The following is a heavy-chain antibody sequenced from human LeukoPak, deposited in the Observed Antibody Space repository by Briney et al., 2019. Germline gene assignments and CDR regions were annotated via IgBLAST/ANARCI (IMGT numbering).Heavy chain of an antibody. J-gene: IGHJ6*03. V-gene: IGHV4-31*03. CDR3: AKERAQLWFGEDAYYYYMDV. CDR2: IYYSGTT. Sequence: SQTLSLTCTVSGGSISSGGYYWSWIRQHPGKGLEWIGYIYYSGTTYYNPSLKSRVTISVDTSKNQFSLKLSSVTAADTAVYYCAKERAQLWFGEDAYYYYMDVWGKGTTVTVSS. D-gene: IGHD3-10*01. CDR1: GGSISSGGYY.